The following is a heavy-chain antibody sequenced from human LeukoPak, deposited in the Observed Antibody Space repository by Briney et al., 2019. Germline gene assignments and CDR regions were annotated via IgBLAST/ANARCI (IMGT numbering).Heavy chain of an antibody. Sequence: GGSLRLSCAASGFTFSNYAMTWVRQAPGKGLEWVSTISDSGDNTYYADSVKGRFTISRDNSKRTLYVLMSSLGAEDTAIYYCAKGDYGGYPHYFDYWGQGTLVTVSS. CDR3: AKGDYGGYPHYFDY. D-gene: IGHD4-17*01. V-gene: IGHV3-23*01. J-gene: IGHJ4*02. CDR1: GFTFSNYA. CDR2: ISDSGDNT.